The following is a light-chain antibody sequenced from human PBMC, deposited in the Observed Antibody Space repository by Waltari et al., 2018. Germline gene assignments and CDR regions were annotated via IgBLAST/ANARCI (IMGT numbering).Light chain of an antibody. CDR2: GAS. J-gene: IGKJ2*01. CDR3: QEHGHPPYT. Sequence: EIALRQSPDTLSLSSGQRATLSCRTSQPVDRNFLVWLQLKPGQAPWLHIYGASTRATGIPDRFSGRGSGTDFTLTINRLEPEDSAVYYCQEHGHPPYTFGQGTKLEIK. CDR1: QPVDRNF. V-gene: IGKV3-20*01.